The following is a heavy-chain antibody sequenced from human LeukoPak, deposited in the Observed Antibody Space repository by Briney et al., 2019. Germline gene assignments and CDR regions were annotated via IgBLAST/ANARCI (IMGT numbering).Heavy chain of an antibody. CDR2: IYYIGST. Sequence: SETLSLTCTVSGGSISSYYWSWIRQPPGKGLEWIGYIYYIGSTNYNPSLKSRVTISVDTSKNQFSLKLSSVTAADTAVYYCARHRDIYYGSGSYYEGGWFDPWGQGTLVTVSS. J-gene: IGHJ5*02. CDR3: ARHRDIYYGSGSYYEGGWFDP. D-gene: IGHD3-10*01. CDR1: GGSISSYY. V-gene: IGHV4-59*08.